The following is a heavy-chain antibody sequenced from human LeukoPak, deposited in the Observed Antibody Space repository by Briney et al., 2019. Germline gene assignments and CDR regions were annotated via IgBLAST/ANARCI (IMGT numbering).Heavy chain of an antibody. J-gene: IGHJ1*01. CDR3: ARDQRYYDSSGYWGPFQH. CDR1: GFTFSSYA. D-gene: IGHD3-22*01. V-gene: IGHV3-20*04. CDR2: INWNGGST. Sequence: GGSLRLSCAASGFTFSSYAMSWVRQAPGKGLEWVSGINWNGGSTGYADSVKGRFTISRDNAKNSLYLQMNSLRAEDTALYYCARDQRYYDSSGYWGPFQHWGQGTLVTVSS.